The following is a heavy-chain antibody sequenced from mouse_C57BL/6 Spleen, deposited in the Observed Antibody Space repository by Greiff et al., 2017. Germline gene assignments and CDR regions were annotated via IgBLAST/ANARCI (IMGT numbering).Heavy chain of an antibody. D-gene: IGHD1-1*01. CDR2: IYPRSGNT. V-gene: IGHV1-81*01. Sequence: QVQLQQSGAELARPGASVKLSCKASGYTFTSYGISWVKQRTGQGLEWIGEIYPRSGNTYYNEKFKGKATLTADKSSSTAYMELRSLTSEDSAVYVCAREDYYGSSYAWFAYWGQGTLVTVSA. CDR3: AREDYYGSSYAWFAY. J-gene: IGHJ3*01. CDR1: GYTFTSYG.